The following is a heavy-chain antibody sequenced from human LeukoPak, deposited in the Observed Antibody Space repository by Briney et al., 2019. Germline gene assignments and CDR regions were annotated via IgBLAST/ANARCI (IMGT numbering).Heavy chain of an antibody. D-gene: IGHD1-26*01. CDR3: ARKATRRGYFDY. Sequence: GGSLRLSXAASGFTFSSYAMSWVRQAPGKGLEWVSAISGSGGSTYYADSVKGRFTISRDNSKNTLYLQMNSLRAEGTAVYYCARKATRRGYFDYWGQGTLVTVSS. J-gene: IGHJ4*02. CDR2: ISGSGGST. CDR1: GFTFSSYA. V-gene: IGHV3-23*01.